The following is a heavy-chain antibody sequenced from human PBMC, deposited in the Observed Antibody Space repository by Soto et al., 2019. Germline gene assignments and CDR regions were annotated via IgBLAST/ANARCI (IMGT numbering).Heavy chain of an antibody. CDR1: GFTFSSYG. V-gene: IGHV3-30*18. D-gene: IGHD6-19*01. Sequence: QVPLVESGGGVVQPGRSLRLSCAASGFTFSSYGMHWVRQAPGKGLEWVAVISYDGSNKYYADSVKGRFTISRDNSKNTLYLQMNSLRAEDTAVYYCAKSGTRGSSGWYDYWGQGTLVTVSS. CDR3: AKSGTRGSSGWYDY. CDR2: ISYDGSNK. J-gene: IGHJ4*02.